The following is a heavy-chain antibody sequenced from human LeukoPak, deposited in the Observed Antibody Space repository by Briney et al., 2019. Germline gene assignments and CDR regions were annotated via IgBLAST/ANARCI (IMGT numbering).Heavy chain of an antibody. CDR1: GFTFSSYA. CDR3: ASHTIFGVVIENY. V-gene: IGHV3-30-3*01. CDR2: ISYDGSNK. Sequence: GGSLRLSCAASGFTFSSYAMHWVRQAPGKGLEWVAVISYDGSNKYYADSVKGRFTISRDNSKNTLYLQMNSLRAEDTAVYYCASHTIFGVVIENYWGQGTLVTVSS. D-gene: IGHD3-3*01. J-gene: IGHJ4*02.